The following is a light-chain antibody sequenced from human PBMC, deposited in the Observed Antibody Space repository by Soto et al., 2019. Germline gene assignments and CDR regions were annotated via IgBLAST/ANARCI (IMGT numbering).Light chain of an antibody. V-gene: IGKV1-33*01. J-gene: IGKJ5*01. CDR2: DAS. CDR1: QDITNY. Sequence: DIQMTQSPSSLTASVGDSVTITCQASQDITNYLNWYQQTQGKAPKLLIYDASNLEPGVPSRFSGRGSGADFTFRLSRLQPEDIETYYCQQYDDIPPTFGQGTRLEIK. CDR3: QQYDDIPPT.